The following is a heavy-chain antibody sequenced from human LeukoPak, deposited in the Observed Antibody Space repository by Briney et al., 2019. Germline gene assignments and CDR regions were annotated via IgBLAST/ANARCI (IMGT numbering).Heavy chain of an antibody. CDR2: ISYDGSNK. CDR1: GFTFSNSA. Sequence: GGSLRLSCAASGFTFSNSAMSWVRQVPGKGLEWVAVISYDGSNKYYADSVKGRFTISRDNSKNTLYLQMNSLRAEDTAVYYCANTHSSGWHYWGQGTLVTVSS. V-gene: IGHV3-30*18. D-gene: IGHD6-19*01. J-gene: IGHJ4*02. CDR3: ANTHSSGWHY.